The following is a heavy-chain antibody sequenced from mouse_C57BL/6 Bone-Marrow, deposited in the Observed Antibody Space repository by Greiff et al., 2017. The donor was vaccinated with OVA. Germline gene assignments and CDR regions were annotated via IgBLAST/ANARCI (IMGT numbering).Heavy chain of an antibody. J-gene: IGHJ2*01. CDR2: ISGGGGNT. CDR3: ARHKNYDY. CDR1: GFTFSSYT. Sequence: EVQRVESGGGLVKPGGSLKLSCAASGFTFSSYTMSWVRQTPEKRLEWVATISGGGGNTYYPDSVKGRFTISRDNAKNTLYLQMSSLRSEDTALYYCARHKNYDYWGQGTTLTVSS. V-gene: IGHV5-9*01.